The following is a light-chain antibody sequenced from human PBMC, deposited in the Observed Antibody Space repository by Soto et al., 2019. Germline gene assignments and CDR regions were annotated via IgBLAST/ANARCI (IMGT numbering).Light chain of an antibody. V-gene: IGKV3D-20*02. J-gene: IGKJ4*01. CDR3: QQRSNWPPGLT. CDR2: SAS. Sequence: EIVLTQAPVTLSLSPGERATLSCRTSQSVSSSYLAWYQQKPGQAPRLLMYSASSRATGIPDRFSGSGSGTDFTLTISRLEPEDFAVYYCQQRSNWPPGLTFGGGTKVDIK. CDR1: QSVSSSY.